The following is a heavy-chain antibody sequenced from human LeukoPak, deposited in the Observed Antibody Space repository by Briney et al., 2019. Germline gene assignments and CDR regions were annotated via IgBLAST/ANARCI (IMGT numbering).Heavy chain of an antibody. Sequence: GRSLRLSCTASGFTFGDYAMSWVRQAPGKGLEWVGFIRSKAYGGTTEYAASVKGRFTISRDDSKSIAYLQMNSLKTEDTAVYYCTRAIKRQSTMIVVVIGEEYAFDIWGHGTMGTVSS. CDR3: TRAIKRQSTMIVVVIGEEYAFDI. D-gene: IGHD3-22*01. J-gene: IGHJ3*02. CDR2: IRSKAYGGTT. CDR1: GFTFGDYA. V-gene: IGHV3-49*04.